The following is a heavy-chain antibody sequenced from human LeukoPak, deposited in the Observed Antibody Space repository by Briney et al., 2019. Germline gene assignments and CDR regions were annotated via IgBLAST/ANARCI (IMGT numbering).Heavy chain of an antibody. Sequence: PSGTLSLTCAVSGGSISSSNWWSWVRQPPGKGLEWIGEIYHSGSTNYNPSLKSPVTISVDKSKNQFSLKLSSVTAADTAVYYCARVRGLEMVRGVINWFDPWGQGTLVTVSS. CDR1: GGSISSSNW. CDR3: ARVRGLEMVRGVINWFDP. V-gene: IGHV4-4*02. J-gene: IGHJ5*02. CDR2: IYHSGST. D-gene: IGHD3-10*01.